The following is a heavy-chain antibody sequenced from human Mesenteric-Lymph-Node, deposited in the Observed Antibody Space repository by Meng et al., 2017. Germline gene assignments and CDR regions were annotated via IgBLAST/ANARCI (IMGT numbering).Heavy chain of an antibody. J-gene: IGHJ4*02. CDR3: AKQGRMYYCDNGAYYF. Sequence: ASVKVSCKASGYTFTTYFIHWVRQAPGQSLEWMGWINAGNGDTESSHNFHDRVIITRDTSASTAYMELSGLRPEDTTVYYCAKQGRMYYCDNGAYYFWGQGTLVTVSS. CDR2: INAGNGDT. V-gene: IGHV1-3*01. CDR1: GYTFTTYF. D-gene: IGHD3-22*01.